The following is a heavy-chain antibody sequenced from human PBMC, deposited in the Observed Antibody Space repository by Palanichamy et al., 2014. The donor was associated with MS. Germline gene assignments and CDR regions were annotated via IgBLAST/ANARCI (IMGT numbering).Heavy chain of an antibody. CDR3: ANSRGTFMDAFDI. V-gene: IGHV3-23*01. J-gene: IGHJ3*02. D-gene: IGHD3-16*01. CDR2: ISGSGGST. CDR1: GFTFSSYA. Sequence: EVQLLESGGGLAQPGGSLRLSCAASGFTFSSYAMSWVRQAPGKGLEWVSAISGSGGSTYYADSVKGRFTISRDNSKNTLYLQMNSLRAEDTAVYYCANSRGTFMDAFDIWGQGTMVTVSS.